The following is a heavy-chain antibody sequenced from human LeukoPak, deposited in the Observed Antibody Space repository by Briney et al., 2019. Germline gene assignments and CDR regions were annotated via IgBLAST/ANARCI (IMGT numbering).Heavy chain of an antibody. CDR1: GGSISSYY. CDR3: ARLDYAYYYGMDV. V-gene: IGHV4-59*08. Sequence: SETLSLTCTVSGGSISSYYRGWIRQPPRKGREWIGYIYYSGSTNYNPSLKSRVTISVDTSKNQFSLKLSSVTAADTAVYYCARLDYAYYYGMDVWGQGTTVTVSS. D-gene: IGHD4-17*01. J-gene: IGHJ6*02. CDR2: IYYSGST.